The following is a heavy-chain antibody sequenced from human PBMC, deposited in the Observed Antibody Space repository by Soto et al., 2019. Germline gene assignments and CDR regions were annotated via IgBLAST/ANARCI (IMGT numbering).Heavy chain of an antibody. CDR1: GFTFSSYG. CDR3: ARARGGIVVVTAMDY. V-gene: IGHV3-33*01. Sequence: QVQLVESGGGVVQPGRSLRLSCAASGFTFSSYGMHWVRQAPGKGLEWVAVIWYDGSNKYYADSVKGRFTISRDNSKNTLYLQMNSLRAEDTAVYYCARARGGIVVVTAMDYWGQGTLVTVSS. D-gene: IGHD2-21*02. J-gene: IGHJ4*02. CDR2: IWYDGSNK.